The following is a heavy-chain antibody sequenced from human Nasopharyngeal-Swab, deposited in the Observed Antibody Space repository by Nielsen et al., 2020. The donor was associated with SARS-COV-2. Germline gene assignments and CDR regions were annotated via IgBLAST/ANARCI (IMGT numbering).Heavy chain of an antibody. V-gene: IGHV4-34*01. Sequence: SETLSLTCAVYGGSFSGYYWRWIRQSPGKGLEWIGEINHSGSTNYNPSLKSRVTISVDASRNQFSLKLSSVTAADTAVYYCARGRSSGWYHYYFDYWGQGTLVTVSS. CDR3: ARGRSSGWYHYYFDY. J-gene: IGHJ4*02. CDR2: INHSGST. D-gene: IGHD6-19*01. CDR1: GGSFSGYY.